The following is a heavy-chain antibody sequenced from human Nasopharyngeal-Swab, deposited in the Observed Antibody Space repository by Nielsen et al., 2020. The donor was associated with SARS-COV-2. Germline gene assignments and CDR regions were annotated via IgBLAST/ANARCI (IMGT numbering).Heavy chain of an antibody. V-gene: IGHV4-4*07. CDR3: ARSGTTKYGLDV. Sequence: SETLSPTCSVSGGSTSGDFLSWIRQPAGEGLEWIGRVYTSGSTNYNPSLKSRVTISIDMSKNQFSLELRSVTAADTAFYYCARSGTTKYGLDVWGQGTTVIVSS. CDR1: GGSTSGDF. J-gene: IGHJ6*01. CDR2: VYTSGST. D-gene: IGHD1-1*01.